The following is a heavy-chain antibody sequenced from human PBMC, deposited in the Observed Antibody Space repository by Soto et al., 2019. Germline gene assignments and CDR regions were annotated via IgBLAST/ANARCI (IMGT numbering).Heavy chain of an antibody. J-gene: IGHJ6*02. CDR2: SKSKIDGGTT. D-gene: IGHD3-22*01. V-gene: IGHV3-15*07. Sequence: GGSLRLSCAASGFTFSNVWMNWVRQAPGKGLEWVGRSKSKIDGGTTDYAAPVKGRFTISRDDSKKTLYLQMNSLQTEDTAVYYCTTDNYDSGAFSIYYYYGMDVWGQGTTVTVSS. CDR1: GFTFSNVW. CDR3: TTDNYDSGAFSIYYYYGMDV.